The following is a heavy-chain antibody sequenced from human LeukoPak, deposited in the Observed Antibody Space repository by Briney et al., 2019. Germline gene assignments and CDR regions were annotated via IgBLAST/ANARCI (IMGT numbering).Heavy chain of an antibody. CDR2: ISGSGGST. D-gene: IGHD1-14*01. V-gene: IGHV3-23*01. CDR1: GFTFSSYA. Sequence: GGSLRLSCAASGFTFSSYAMSWVRQAPGRGLEWVSAISGSGGSTYYADSVKGRFTISRDNSKNTLYLQMNSLRAEETAVYYCALNRPRRYFQHWGQGTLVTVSS. J-gene: IGHJ1*01. CDR3: ALNRPRRYFQH.